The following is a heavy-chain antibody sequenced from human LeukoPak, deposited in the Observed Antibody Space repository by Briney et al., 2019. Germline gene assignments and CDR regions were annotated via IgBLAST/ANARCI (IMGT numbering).Heavy chain of an antibody. Sequence: SETLSLTCTVSGGSVSSGSYYWSWIRQPPGKGLEWIGYIYYSGSTNYNPSLKSRVTISVDTSKNQFSLKLSSVTAADTAVYYCVRWDTAMVTFDYWGQGTLVTVSS. D-gene: IGHD5-18*01. J-gene: IGHJ4*02. CDR1: GGSVSSGSYY. V-gene: IGHV4-61*01. CDR3: VRWDTAMVTFDY. CDR2: IYYSGST.